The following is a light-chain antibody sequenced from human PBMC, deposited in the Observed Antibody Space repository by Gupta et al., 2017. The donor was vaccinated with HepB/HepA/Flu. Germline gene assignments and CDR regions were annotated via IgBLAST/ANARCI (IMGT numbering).Light chain of an antibody. Sequence: DIQLTQSPSSLSASVGDRVTITCRASQSISTYLNWYQQKPGEAPKLLIYAASSLQSGVPPRFSGSGSGTEFTLTISSLQPEDFATFYYQQSYITPPTFGQGTTVDVK. CDR2: AAS. J-gene: IGKJ1*01. CDR3: QQSYITPPT. CDR1: QSISTY. V-gene: IGKV1-39*01.